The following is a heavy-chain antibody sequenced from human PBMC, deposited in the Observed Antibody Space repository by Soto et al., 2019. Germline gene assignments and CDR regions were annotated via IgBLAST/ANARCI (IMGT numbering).Heavy chain of an antibody. V-gene: IGHV3-72*01. D-gene: IGHD7-27*01. CDR3: VTVALQPLGSLDC. CDR2: TRDKARSYTP. CDR1: GFTFSDHY. J-gene: IGHJ4*02. Sequence: EVQLVDSGGGLVQPGGSLGLSCAGSGFTFSDHYMDWVRQAPGKGLEWVGRTRDKARSYTPEYAASVKARFAVWRDDSNNSLYLQINSLKIEDPAVYYCVTVALQPLGSLDCWGQGTLVTVSS.